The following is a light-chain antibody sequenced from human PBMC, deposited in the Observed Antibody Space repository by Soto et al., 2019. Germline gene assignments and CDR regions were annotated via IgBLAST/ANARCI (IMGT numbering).Light chain of an antibody. J-gene: IGKJ5*01. V-gene: IGKV1-39*01. CDR2: AAS. CDR1: QTVRTY. CDR3: QQSDNNPGT. Sequence: DIQMTQSPASLSASVEDRVTITCRASQTVRTYLNWYQQKPGKAPKLLIYAASNLQSGVPSRFSGSGSGTEFTLTITSLRPEDFATYWCQQSDNNPGTFGQGTRLEI.